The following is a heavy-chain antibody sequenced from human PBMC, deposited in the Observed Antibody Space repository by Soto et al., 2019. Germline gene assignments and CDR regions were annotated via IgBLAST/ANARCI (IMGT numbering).Heavy chain of an antibody. CDR2: IYYSGRT. CDR3: AGQRTTVVTQAYFDH. J-gene: IGHJ4*02. Sequence: SETLSLTCIVSGESISSSSYYWGWIRQPPGKGLEWIGSIYYSGRTYYNPSFKSRVTISIDTSKNQFSLKLSSVTATDTAVYYCAGQRTTVVTQAYFDHWGQGALVTVSS. V-gene: IGHV4-39*01. CDR1: GESISSSSYY. D-gene: IGHD2-21*02.